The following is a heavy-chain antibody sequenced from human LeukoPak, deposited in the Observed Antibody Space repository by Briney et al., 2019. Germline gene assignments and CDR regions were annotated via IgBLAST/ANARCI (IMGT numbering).Heavy chain of an antibody. J-gene: IGHJ3*01. CDR2: ISGSGGST. V-gene: IGHV3-23*01. D-gene: IGHD3-9*01. Sequence: HTGGSLRLSCATSGFTFNSYAMHWVRQAPGKGLEWVSAISGSGGSTYYADSVKGRFTISRDNSKNTLYLQMNSLRAEDTAVYYCATKLRYFDWFVWGQGTMVTVSS. CDR1: GFTFNSYA. CDR3: ATKLRYFDWFV.